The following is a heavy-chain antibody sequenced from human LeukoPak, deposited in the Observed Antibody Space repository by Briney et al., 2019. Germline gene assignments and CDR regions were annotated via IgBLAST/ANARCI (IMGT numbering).Heavy chain of an antibody. D-gene: IGHD1-1*01. V-gene: IGHV1-8*01. J-gene: IGHJ4*02. CDR3: ARVLARTGTTFPRGFDY. Sequence: GASVKVSCKASGYTFTSYDINWVRQATGQGLEWMGWMNPNSGNTGYAQKFQGRVTMTRNTSIGTAYMELSSLRSEDTAVYYCARVLARTGTTFPRGFDYWGQGTLVTVSS. CDR1: GYTFTSYD. CDR2: MNPNSGNT.